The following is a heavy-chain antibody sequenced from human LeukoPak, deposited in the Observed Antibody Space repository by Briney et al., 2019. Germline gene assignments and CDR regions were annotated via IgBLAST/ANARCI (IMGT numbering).Heavy chain of an antibody. V-gene: IGHV3-30-3*01. CDR3: AKGSGGSWYREYFQH. D-gene: IGHD6-13*01. J-gene: IGHJ1*01. CDR1: GFTFSSYA. CDR2: ISYDGSNK. Sequence: GGSLRLSCAASGFTFSSYAMHWVRQAPGKGLEWVAVISYDGSNKYYADSVKGRFTISRDNSKNTLYLQMNSLRAEDTAVYYCAKGSGGSWYREYFQHWGQGTLVTVSS.